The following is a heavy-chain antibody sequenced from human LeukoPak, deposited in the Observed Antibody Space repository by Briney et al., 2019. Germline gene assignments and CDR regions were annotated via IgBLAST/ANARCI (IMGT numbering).Heavy chain of an antibody. D-gene: IGHD3-3*01. Sequence: ASVKVSCKASGYTFTSYDINWVRQATGQGLEWMGWMNPNSGNTGYAQKFQGRVTMTRNTSISTAYMELSSLRSEDTAVYYCARALNLEWLLCRATWWFDPWGQGTLVTVSS. CDR2: MNPNSGNT. CDR3: ARALNLEWLLCRATWWFDP. V-gene: IGHV1-8*01. CDR1: GYTFTSYD. J-gene: IGHJ5*02.